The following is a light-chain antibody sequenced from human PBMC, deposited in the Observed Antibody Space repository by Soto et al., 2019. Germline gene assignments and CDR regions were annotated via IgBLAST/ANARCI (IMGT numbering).Light chain of an antibody. CDR3: AAWDDSLNGDVV. CDR1: SSNIGSNT. Sequence: QSVLTQPPSASGTPVQRVTISCSGSSSNIGSNTVNWYQQRPGTAPKLLIYSNNQRPSGVPDRFSGSKSGTSASLAISGLQSEDEADYYCAAWDDSLNGDVVFGGGTKLTVL. V-gene: IGLV1-44*01. CDR2: SNN. J-gene: IGLJ2*01.